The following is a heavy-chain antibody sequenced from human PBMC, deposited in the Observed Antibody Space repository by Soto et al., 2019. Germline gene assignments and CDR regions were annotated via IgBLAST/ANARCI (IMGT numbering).Heavy chain of an antibody. CDR1: GYTFTSYY. V-gene: IGHV1-46*01. J-gene: IGHJ3*02. Sequence: ASVKVSCKASGYTFTSYYMHWVRQAPGQGLEWMGIINPSGGSTSYAQKFQGRVTMTRDTSTSTVYLELSSLRPEDTAVYYCARALSVVVAATGHDAFDIWGQGTMVTVSS. CDR2: INPSGGST. CDR3: ARALSVVVAATGHDAFDI. D-gene: IGHD2-15*01.